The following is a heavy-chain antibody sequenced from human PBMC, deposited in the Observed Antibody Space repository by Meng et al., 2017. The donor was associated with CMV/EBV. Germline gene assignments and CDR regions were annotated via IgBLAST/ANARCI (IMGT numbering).Heavy chain of an antibody. D-gene: IGHD5-18*01. CDR1: GGSFSGYY. J-gene: IGHJ4*02. CDR3: ARGGYSYGFDY. CDR2: INHSGST. Sequence: ETLSLTCAVYGGSFSGYYWSWIRQPPGKGLEWIGEINHSGSTNYNPSLKSRVTISVDTSKNQFSLKLSSVTAADTAVYYCARGGYSYGFDYWGQGTLVTVSS. V-gene: IGHV4-34*01.